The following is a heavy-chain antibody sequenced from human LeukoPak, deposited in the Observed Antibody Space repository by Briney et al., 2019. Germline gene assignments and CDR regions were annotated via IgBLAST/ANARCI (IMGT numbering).Heavy chain of an antibody. D-gene: IGHD6-13*01. J-gene: IGHJ6*02. Sequence: PSETLSLTCAVYGGSFSGYYWSWIRQPPGKGPEWIGYIYYSGSTNYNPSLKSRVTISVDTSKNQFSLKLSSVTAADTAVYYCARDRLDSSSWPHYYYYGMDVWGQGTTVTVSS. CDR1: GGSFSGYY. V-gene: IGHV4-59*01. CDR2: IYYSGST. CDR3: ARDRLDSSSWPHYYYYGMDV.